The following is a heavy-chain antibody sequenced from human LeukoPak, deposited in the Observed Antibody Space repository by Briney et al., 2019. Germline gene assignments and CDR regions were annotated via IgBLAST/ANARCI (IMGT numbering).Heavy chain of an antibody. CDR2: INPNSGGT. D-gene: IGHD4-17*01. CDR3: GLTVTYSYGMDV. J-gene: IGHJ6*02. CDR1: GYSFTAYW. Sequence: ASVKVSCKPSGYSFTAYWIHWVRQAPGQGLEWLGWINPNSGGTNYVQKFQGRVTMTRHTSISTAYLELSRLRSDDTAVYYCGLTVTYSYGMDVWGQGTTVTVSS. V-gene: IGHV1-2*02.